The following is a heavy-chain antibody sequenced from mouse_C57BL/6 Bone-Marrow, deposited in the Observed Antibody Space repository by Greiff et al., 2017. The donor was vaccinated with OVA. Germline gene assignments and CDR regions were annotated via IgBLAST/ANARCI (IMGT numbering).Heavy chain of an antibody. CDR3: AKAYYSNYGAMDY. Sequence: EVQPQQSVAELVRPGASVKLSCTASGFNIKNTYMHWVKQRPEQGLEWIGRIDPANGNTKYAPKFQGKATITADTSSNTAYLQLSSLTSEDTAIYYCAKAYYSNYGAMDYWGQGTSVTVSS. V-gene: IGHV14-3*01. J-gene: IGHJ4*01. CDR2: IDPANGNT. D-gene: IGHD2-5*01. CDR1: GFNIKNTY.